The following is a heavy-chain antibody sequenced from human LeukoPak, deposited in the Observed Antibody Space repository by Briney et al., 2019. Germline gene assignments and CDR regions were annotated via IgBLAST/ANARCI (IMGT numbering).Heavy chain of an antibody. J-gene: IGHJ4*02. CDR2: INQSGIS. D-gene: IGHD2-2*01. V-gene: IGHV4-34*01. CDR1: GGSFSGYY. CDR3: ARGREPARPPLGY. Sequence: SETLSFTCAVYGGSFSGYYWSWIRQPPGKGLEWIGEINQSGISNYNPSLKSRITISVDTSKNQFSLKLSSVTAADTAVYYCARGREPARPPLGYWGRGTLVTVSS.